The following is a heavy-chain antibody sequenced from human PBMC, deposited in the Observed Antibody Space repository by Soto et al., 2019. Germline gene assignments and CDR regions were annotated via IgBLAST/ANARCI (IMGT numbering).Heavy chain of an antibody. V-gene: IGHV5-51*01. Sequence: GESLKISCKGSGYSFTSYWIGWVRQMPGKGLEWMGIIYPGDSDTRYSPSFQGQVTISADKSISTAYLQWSSLKASDTAMYYCARHAPELAQKEAFDYWGQGTLVTVSS. CDR2: IYPGDSDT. CDR1: GYSFTSYW. J-gene: IGHJ4*02. D-gene: IGHD1-26*01. CDR3: ARHAPELAQKEAFDY.